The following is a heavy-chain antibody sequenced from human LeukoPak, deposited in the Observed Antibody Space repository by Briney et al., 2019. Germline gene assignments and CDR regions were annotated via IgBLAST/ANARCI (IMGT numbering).Heavy chain of an antibody. Sequence: SETLSLTCSVSGGSISSSNYYWGWIRQPPGKGLEWIGSIYYSGSTYYNPSLKSRVTISVDTSKNQLSLKLSSVTAADTAVYYCARGHYGFDYWGQGTLVTVSS. CDR2: IYYSGST. V-gene: IGHV4-39*07. J-gene: IGHJ4*02. CDR3: ARGHYGFDY. CDR1: GGSISSSNYY. D-gene: IGHD3-16*01.